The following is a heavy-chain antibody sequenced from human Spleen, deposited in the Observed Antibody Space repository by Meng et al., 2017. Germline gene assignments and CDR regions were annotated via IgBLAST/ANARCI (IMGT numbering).Heavy chain of an antibody. CDR1: GGSVSSGNNY. CDR3: ARSPGYRFDY. J-gene: IGHJ4*02. Sequence: QVQLQESGPGLVKPSQTLSLTCTVSGGSVSSGNNYWIWIRQPPGKGLEWIGYIYYSGSTYYNPSLTSRVTISVDTSKNQFSLKLSSVTAADTAVYYCARSPGYRFDYWGQGTLVTVSS. D-gene: IGHD5-24*01. CDR2: IYYSGST. V-gene: IGHV4-30-4*01.